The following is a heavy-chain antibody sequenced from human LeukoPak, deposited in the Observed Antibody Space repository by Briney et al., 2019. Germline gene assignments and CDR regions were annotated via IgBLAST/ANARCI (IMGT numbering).Heavy chain of an antibody. Sequence: KPGGSLRLSCAASGFTFSDYYMSWIRQAPGKGLEWVSYISSSGSTIYYADSVKGRFTTSRDNAKNSLYLQMNSLRAEDTAVYYCARSRYSSSCQDCWGQGTLVTVSS. V-gene: IGHV3-11*01. J-gene: IGHJ4*02. CDR3: ARSRYSSSCQDC. D-gene: IGHD6-13*01. CDR1: GFTFSDYY. CDR2: ISSSGSTI.